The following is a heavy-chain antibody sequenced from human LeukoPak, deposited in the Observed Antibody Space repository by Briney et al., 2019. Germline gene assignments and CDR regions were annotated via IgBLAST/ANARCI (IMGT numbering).Heavy chain of an antibody. CDR2: IYPGDSQS. D-gene: IGHD3-10*01. J-gene: IGHJ4*02. CDR3: ARYNAGSLDF. Sequence: GESLKISCKAYEYSFSTNWIGWVRQLPGKGLEWMGLIYPGDSQSKYSPSFQGHITFSADTSRNTAYLQWNSLKASDTAMYYCARYNAGSLDFWGQGTMIYVSS. CDR1: EYSFSTNW. V-gene: IGHV5-51*01.